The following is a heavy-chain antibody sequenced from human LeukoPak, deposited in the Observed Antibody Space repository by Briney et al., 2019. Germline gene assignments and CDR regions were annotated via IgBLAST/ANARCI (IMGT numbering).Heavy chain of an antibody. Sequence: PSETLSLTCAVYGGSFSGYYWSWIRQPPGKGLEWIGEINHSGSTNYNPSLKSRVTISVDTSKNQFSLKLSSVTAADTAVYYCARGAATGDFFDYWGQGTQVTVSS. J-gene: IGHJ4*02. D-gene: IGHD2-21*01. V-gene: IGHV4-34*01. CDR1: GGSFSGYY. CDR3: ARGAATGDFFDY. CDR2: INHSGST.